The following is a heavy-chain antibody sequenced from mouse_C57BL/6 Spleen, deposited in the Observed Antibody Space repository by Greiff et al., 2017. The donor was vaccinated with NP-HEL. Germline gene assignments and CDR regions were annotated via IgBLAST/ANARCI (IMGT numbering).Heavy chain of an antibody. V-gene: IGHV1-7*01. CDR2: INPSSSYT. CDR1: GYTFTGYW. D-gene: IGHD3-2*02. J-gene: IGHJ3*01. CDR3: ARMLDSSGYNAWFAY. Sequence: VQLQQSGAELAKPGASVKLSCKASGYTFTGYWMHWVKQRPGQGLEWIGYINPSSSYTKYNQKFKDKATLTADKSSSTAYMQLSSLTYEDSAVYYCARMLDSSGYNAWFAYWGQGTLVTVSA.